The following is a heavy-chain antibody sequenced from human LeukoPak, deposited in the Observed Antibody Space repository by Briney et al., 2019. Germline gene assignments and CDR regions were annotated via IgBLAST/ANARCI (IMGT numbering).Heavy chain of an antibody. J-gene: IGHJ4*02. CDR1: GFTFSSYA. V-gene: IGHV3-64*01. CDR3: ATSRGYCSSTSCRDDYYFDY. CDR2: ISSNGGST. D-gene: IGHD2-2*01. Sequence: PGGSLRLSCAASGFTFSSYAMHWVRQAPGKGLEYVSAISSNGGSTYYANSVKGRFTISRDNSKNTLYLQMGSLRAEDMAVYYCATSRGYCSSTSCRDDYYFDYWGQGTLVTVSS.